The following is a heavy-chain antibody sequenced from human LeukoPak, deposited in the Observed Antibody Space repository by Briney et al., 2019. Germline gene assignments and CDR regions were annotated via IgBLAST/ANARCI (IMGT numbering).Heavy chain of an antibody. CDR2: ISSSSSTI. V-gene: IGHV3-48*01. J-gene: IGHJ4*02. Sequence: GGSLRLSCAASGFTFSSYSMNWVRQAPGKGLEWVSYISSSSSTIYYADSVKGRFTISRDNAKNSLYLQMNSLRAEDTAVYYCARDYDSSWNPAGYWGQGSLVTVSS. CDR3: ARDYDSSWNPAGY. CDR1: GFTFSSYS. D-gene: IGHD6-13*01.